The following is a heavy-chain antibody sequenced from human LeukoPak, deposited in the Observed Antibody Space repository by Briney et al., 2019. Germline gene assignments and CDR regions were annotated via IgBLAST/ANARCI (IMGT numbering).Heavy chain of an antibody. CDR2: IYHSGST. J-gene: IGHJ3*02. Sequence: PSQTLSLTCTVSGGSISSGGYYWSWIRQPPGKGLEWIGYIYHSGSTYYNPSLESRVTISVDRSKNQFSLKLSSVTAADTAVHYCARVPLYSSSSRAFDIWGQGTMVTVSS. D-gene: IGHD6-6*01. CDR1: GGSISSGGYY. CDR3: ARVPLYSSSSRAFDI. V-gene: IGHV4-30-2*01.